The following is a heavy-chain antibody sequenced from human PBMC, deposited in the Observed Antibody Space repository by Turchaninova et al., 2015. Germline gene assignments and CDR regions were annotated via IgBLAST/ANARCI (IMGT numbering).Heavy chain of an antibody. CDR3: ARGRGGLFTTYSDN. D-gene: IGHD2-15*01. Sequence: QVQLQQWGAGLLKPSETLSLTCAVYGGSFSSHFWSWIRQPPGTGLAWIGEVTHSGNTNYTPSLKSRVTITVDTAKNQFSLKLNSVPAADTAVYYWARGRGGLFTTYSDNWGQGTLVTVSS. CDR2: VTHSGNT. CDR1: GGSFSSHF. J-gene: IGHJ4*02. V-gene: IGHV4-34*01.